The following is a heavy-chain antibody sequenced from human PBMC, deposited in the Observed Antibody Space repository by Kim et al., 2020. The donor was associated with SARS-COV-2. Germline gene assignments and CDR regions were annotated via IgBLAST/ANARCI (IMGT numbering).Heavy chain of an antibody. CDR1: GFTFSGSA. D-gene: IGHD1-1*01. J-gene: IGHJ3*02. CDR2: IRSKANSYAT. CDR3: TSVPGTTLAVWDAFAI. V-gene: IGHV3-73*01. Sequence: GGSLRLSCAASGFTFSGSAIHWVRQASGKGLEWVGRIRSKANSYATAYAASVKGRFTISRDDSKNTAYLQMNSLKTEDTAVYYCTSVPGTTLAVWDAFAIWGQWTNGHRLF.